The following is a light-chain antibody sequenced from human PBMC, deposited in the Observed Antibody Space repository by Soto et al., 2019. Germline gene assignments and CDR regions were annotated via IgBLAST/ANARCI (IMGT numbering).Light chain of an antibody. Sequence: EIVLTQYTATLSLSPGERATLSCRASQSVSDYLAWYQQKPGQAPRLLIYGASSRATGTPDRFSGSGSGTDFTLTISSLQPDDFATYYCQHYNSYSEAFGQGGIVDIK. CDR2: GAS. CDR3: QHYNSYSEA. V-gene: IGKV3-11*01. CDR1: QSVSDY. J-gene: IGKJ1*01.